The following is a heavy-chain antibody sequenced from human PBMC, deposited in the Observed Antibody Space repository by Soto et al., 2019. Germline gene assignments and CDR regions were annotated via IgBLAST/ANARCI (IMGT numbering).Heavy chain of an antibody. Sequence: PGGSLRLSCAAFGFTFSSYSMNWVRQAPGKGLAWVTSISSSSSYIYYADSVKGRFTISRDNAKNSLYLQMNSLRAEDMAVYYCATDTYYYDSSGYSWGQGTLVTSPQ. CDR1: GFTFSSYS. D-gene: IGHD3-22*01. V-gene: IGHV3-21*01. CDR3: ATDTYYYDSSGYS. CDR2: ISSSSSYI. J-gene: IGHJ4*02.